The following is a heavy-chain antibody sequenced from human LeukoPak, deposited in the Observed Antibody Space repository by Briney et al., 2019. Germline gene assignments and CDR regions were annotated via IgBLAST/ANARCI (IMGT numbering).Heavy chain of an antibody. D-gene: IGHD5-18*01. V-gene: IGHV4-38-2*02. J-gene: IGHJ4*02. CDR1: GDSISTGNY. CDR2: IFHTGST. Sequence: PSETLSLTCTVSGDSISTGNYWGWIRQPPGKGLEWIGSIFHTGSTYYNSSLKRRVTISIDTSKNQFSLNLYSVTAADTAVYYCARRDTSTGIDFWGRGTLVTVSS. CDR3: ARRDTSTGIDF.